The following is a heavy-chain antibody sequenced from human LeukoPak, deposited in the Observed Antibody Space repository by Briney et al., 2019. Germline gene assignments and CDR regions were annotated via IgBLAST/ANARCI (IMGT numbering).Heavy chain of an antibody. V-gene: IGHV4-34*01. D-gene: IGHD3-16*02. J-gene: IGHJ5*02. Sequence: SETLSLTCAVYGGSFSGYYWSWIRQPPGKGLEWIGEINHSGSSNYNPSLKSRVTISVDTSKNQFSLKLRSVTAADTAVYYCARGPRTRDYVWGSYRPNNWFDPWGQGTLVTVSS. CDR2: INHSGSS. CDR1: GGSFSGYY. CDR3: ARGPRTRDYVWGSYRPNNWFDP.